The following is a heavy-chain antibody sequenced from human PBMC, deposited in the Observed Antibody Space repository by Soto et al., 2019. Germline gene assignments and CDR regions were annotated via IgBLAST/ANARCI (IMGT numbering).Heavy chain of an antibody. D-gene: IGHD2-8*01. CDR3: TRDGKDIDCTNGVCLTLRYYYYGMDV. Sequence: GGSLRLSCTASGFTFGDYAMSWFRQAPGKGLEWVGFIRSKAYGGTTEYAASVKGRFTISRDDSKSIAYLQMNSLKTEDTAVYYCTRDGKDIDCTNGVCLTLRYYYYGMDVWGQGTTVTVSS. CDR2: IRSKAYGGTT. CDR1: GFTFGDYA. J-gene: IGHJ6*02. V-gene: IGHV3-49*03.